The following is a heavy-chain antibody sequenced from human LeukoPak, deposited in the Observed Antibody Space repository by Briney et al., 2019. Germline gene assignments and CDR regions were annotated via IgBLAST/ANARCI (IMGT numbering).Heavy chain of an antibody. V-gene: IGHV3-13*05. CDR2: IGTAGDP. CDR3: ARVSYCSSTSCEDWYFDP. Sequence: GGSLRLSCAASGFTFSSYDMHWVRQATGKGLEWVSAIGTAGDPYYPGSVKGRFTISRENAKNSLYLQMNSLRAGDTAVYYCARVSYCSSTSCEDWYFDPWGRGTLVTVSS. CDR1: GFTFSSYD. D-gene: IGHD2-2*01. J-gene: IGHJ2*01.